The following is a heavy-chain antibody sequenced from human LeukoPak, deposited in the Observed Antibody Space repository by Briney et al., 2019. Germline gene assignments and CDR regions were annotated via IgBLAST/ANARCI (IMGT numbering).Heavy chain of an antibody. CDR1: GYSFSNYW. CDR3: ARSVSNEYTRRPTPVGY. V-gene: IGHV5-51*01. Sequence: GESLKISCQASGYSFSNYWIAWVRQMPGKGLDWLGIIYPGDSDTRYRPSFQGQVTISADKSISTAYLQWSSLKASDTAVYYCARSVSNEYTRRPTPVGYWGQGTLVSVSS. D-gene: IGHD2-2*01. J-gene: IGHJ4*02. CDR2: IYPGDSDT.